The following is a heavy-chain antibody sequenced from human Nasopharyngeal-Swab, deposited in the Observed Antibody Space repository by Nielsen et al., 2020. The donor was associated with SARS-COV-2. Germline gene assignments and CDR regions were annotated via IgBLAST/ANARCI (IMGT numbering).Heavy chain of an antibody. Sequence: GESLKISCVASGFPFSPYGMNWVRQAPGKGLEWLSYIGTSSSTSYYADSVKGRFTISRDTAKNSLYLQMNSLRAEDTAVYYCAKRDDYYESSGLGDWGQGTLVTVSS. D-gene: IGHD3-22*01. CDR2: IGTSSSTS. J-gene: IGHJ4*02. V-gene: IGHV3-48*04. CDR3: AKRDDYYESSGLGD. CDR1: GFPFSPYG.